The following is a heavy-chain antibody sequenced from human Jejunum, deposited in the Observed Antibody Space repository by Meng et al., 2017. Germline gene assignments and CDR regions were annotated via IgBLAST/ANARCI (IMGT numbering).Heavy chain of an antibody. D-gene: IGHD6-13*01. V-gene: IGHV3-23*01. CDR1: GFTFRSYA. CDR3: AIDSSIGSAGRFC. CDR2: LSKTGDTA. J-gene: IGHJ4*02. Sequence: GESLKISCAGSGFTFRSYAMSWVRQAPGKGLEWVSVLSKTGDTADYADSVRGRFTITRDNSKNTLFLQMNSLRADDTAIYYCAIDSSIGSAGRFCWGQGTVVTVSS.